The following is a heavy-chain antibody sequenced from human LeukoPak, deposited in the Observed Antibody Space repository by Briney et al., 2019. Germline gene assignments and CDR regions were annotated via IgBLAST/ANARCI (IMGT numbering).Heavy chain of an antibody. CDR2: INHSGST. CDR3: AGRVFNWFDP. J-gene: IGHJ5*02. V-gene: IGHV4-34*01. Sequence: SETLSLTCAVYGGSFSGCYWSWIRQPPGKGLEWIGEINHSGSTNYNPSLKSRVTISVDTSKNQFSLKLSSVTAADTAVYYCAGRVFNWFDPWGQGTLVTVSS. D-gene: IGHD6-13*01. CDR1: GGSFSGCY.